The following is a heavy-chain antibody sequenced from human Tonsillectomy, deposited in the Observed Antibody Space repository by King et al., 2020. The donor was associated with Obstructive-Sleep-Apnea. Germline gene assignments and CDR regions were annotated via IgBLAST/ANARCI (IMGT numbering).Heavy chain of an antibody. Sequence: VQLVESGGGLVQPGGSLRLSCAASGFTVSTYAMSWVRQAPGKGLEWVSVISGSGGFTYYADSVKGRFTISRDISKNTLYMEMNGLRVEDTALYYCAKDWGDGDYASPFDYWGQGTLVTVSS. J-gene: IGHJ4*02. CDR1: GFTVSTYA. CDR3: AKDWGDGDYASPFDY. V-gene: IGHV3-23*04. CDR2: ISGSGGFT. D-gene: IGHD4-17*01.